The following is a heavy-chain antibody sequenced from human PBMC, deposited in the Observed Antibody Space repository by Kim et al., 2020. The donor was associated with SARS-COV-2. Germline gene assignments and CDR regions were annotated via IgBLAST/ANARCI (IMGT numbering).Heavy chain of an antibody. V-gene: IGHV3-21*01. Sequence: AHTRQGRFPSARDNARASLYLQMNSLRAEDTAVYYCARVLTSGWSYFDYWGQGTLVTVSS. D-gene: IGHD6-19*01. CDR3: ARVLTSGWSYFDY. J-gene: IGHJ4*02.